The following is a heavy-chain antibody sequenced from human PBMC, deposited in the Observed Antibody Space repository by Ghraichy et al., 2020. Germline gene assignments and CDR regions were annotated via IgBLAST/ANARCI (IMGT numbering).Heavy chain of an antibody. Sequence: SETLTLTCTVSGGSISSYYWNWILQPPGRGLEWIGYIYYNGNTNYNPSLKSRVTISKDTSNNQFSLRLSSFTAADTAVYYCARGLNSGHYYYYYYMDVWGKGTTVTVSS. D-gene: IGHD1-26*01. CDR3: ARGLNSGHYYYYYYMDV. J-gene: IGHJ6*03. V-gene: IGHV4-59*01. CDR2: IYYNGNT. CDR1: GGSISSYY.